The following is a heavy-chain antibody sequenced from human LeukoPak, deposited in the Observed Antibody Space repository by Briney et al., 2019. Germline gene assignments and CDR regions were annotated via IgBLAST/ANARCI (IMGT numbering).Heavy chain of an antibody. D-gene: IGHD5-18*01. CDR3: ARGEYTYGRNFDY. CDR2: IYYSGST. J-gene: IGHJ4*02. V-gene: IGHV4-61*01. Sequence: PSETLSLTCTVSGGSVSSGSYYWNWIRKPPGKGLEWIGYIYYSGSTNYNPSLKSRVTISLDTSKNQFSLKLSSVTAADTAVYYCARGEYTYGRNFDYWGQGTLVTVSS. CDR1: GGSVSSGSYY.